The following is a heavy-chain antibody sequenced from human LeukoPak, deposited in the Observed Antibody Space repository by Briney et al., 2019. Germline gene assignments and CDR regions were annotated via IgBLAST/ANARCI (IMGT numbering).Heavy chain of an antibody. CDR3: ARDSPHGPDY. J-gene: IGHJ4*02. Sequence: SGGSLRLSCAASGFTFSSYEMNWVRQAPGKGLEWVSYISSSGSTIYYADSVKGRFTISRDNAKNSLYLQMNSLRAEDAAVYYCARDSPHGPDYWGQGTLVTVSS. V-gene: IGHV3-48*03. CDR1: GFTFSSYE. D-gene: IGHD5-24*01. CDR2: ISSSGSTI.